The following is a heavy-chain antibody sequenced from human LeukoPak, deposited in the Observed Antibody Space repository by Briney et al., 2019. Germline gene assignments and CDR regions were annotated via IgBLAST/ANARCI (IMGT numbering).Heavy chain of an antibody. D-gene: IGHD3-22*01. CDR2: ISSSGSTI. Sequence: GGSLRLSCAASGFTFRSYEMNWVRQAPGKGLEWVSYISSSGSTIYYADSVKGRFTISRDNAKNSLYLQMNSLRAEDTAVYYCVRDYYGDYHHWGQGILVTVSS. J-gene: IGHJ1*01. CDR3: VRDYYGDYHH. V-gene: IGHV3-48*03. CDR1: GFTFRSYE.